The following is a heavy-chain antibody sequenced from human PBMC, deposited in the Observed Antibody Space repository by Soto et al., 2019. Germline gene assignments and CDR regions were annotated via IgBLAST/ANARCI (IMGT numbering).Heavy chain of an antibody. CDR3: ERPPEQRPFDF. V-gene: IGHV3-74*03. D-gene: IGHD6-19*01. CDR2: ISVDGRGT. CDR1: GFTLSDYW. J-gene: IGHJ4*01. Sequence: PGGSLRLSCAASGFTLSDYWMHWVRQVPGKGLLWVSRISVDGRGTTYADSVKGRFTISRDNAKNTLYLQMDSLRAEDTAVYYGERPPEQRPFDFWGHGSRVPVSS.